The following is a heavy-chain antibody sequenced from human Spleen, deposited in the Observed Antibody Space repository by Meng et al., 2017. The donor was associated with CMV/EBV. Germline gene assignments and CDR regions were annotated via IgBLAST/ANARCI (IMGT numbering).Heavy chain of an antibody. CDR2: ISYDGSNK. CDR1: GFTFSNNG. D-gene: IGHD1-26*01. CDR3: ARDTKWERTGWHFDY. V-gene: IGHV3-30*19. Sequence: GGSLRLSCAASGFTFSNNGMHWVRQAPGKGLEWVAVISYDGSNKYYADSVKGRFTISRDNSKNTLYLQMNSLRAEDTAVYYCARDTKWERTGWHFDYWGQGTLVTVSS. J-gene: IGHJ4*02.